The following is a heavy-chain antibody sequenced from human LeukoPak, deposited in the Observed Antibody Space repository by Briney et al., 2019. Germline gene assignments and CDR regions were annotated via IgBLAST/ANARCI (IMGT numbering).Heavy chain of an antibody. V-gene: IGHV4-59*01. D-gene: IGHD6-6*01. CDR1: GGSIRGYY. J-gene: IGHJ5*02. CDR2: IYSSGST. Sequence: SETLSLTCTVSGGSIRGYYCNWLRQPPGEGLEWIGFIYSSGSTAYNPSLKSRVTISVDTSKNQFSLEVTSVTAADTAVYYCARNTSSSPWFDPWGQGTLVTVSS. CDR3: ARNTSSSPWFDP.